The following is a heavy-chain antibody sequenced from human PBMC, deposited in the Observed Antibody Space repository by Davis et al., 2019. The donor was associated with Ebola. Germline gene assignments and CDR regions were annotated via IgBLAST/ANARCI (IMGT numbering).Heavy chain of an antibody. D-gene: IGHD5-18*01. CDR2: FYHSGST. CDR1: GGSISSSNW. Sequence: MPSETLSLTCAVSGGSISSSNWWSXXXXXXXXXXXXXGVFYHSGSTHYNPSLKSRVTISVDKSKNQFSLKLSSVTAADTAVYYCARDRWIQLWSYFDYWGQGTLVTVSS. J-gene: IGHJ4*02. CDR3: ARDRWIQLWSYFDY. V-gene: IGHV4-4*02.